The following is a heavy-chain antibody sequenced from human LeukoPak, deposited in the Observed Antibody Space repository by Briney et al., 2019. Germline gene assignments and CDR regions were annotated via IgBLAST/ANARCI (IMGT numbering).Heavy chain of an antibody. D-gene: IGHD3-3*01. J-gene: IGHJ6*03. V-gene: IGHV4-4*07. CDR1: GGSISSYY. Sequence: SETLSLTCTVSGGSISSYYWSWIRQPAGKGLEWIGRIYTSGSTNYNPSLKSRVTMSVDTSKNQFSLKLSSVTAADTAVYYCARASSGAIFGVVIDYYYYYYMDVWGKGTTVTVSS. CDR2: IYTSGST. CDR3: ARASSGAIFGVVIDYYYYYYMDV.